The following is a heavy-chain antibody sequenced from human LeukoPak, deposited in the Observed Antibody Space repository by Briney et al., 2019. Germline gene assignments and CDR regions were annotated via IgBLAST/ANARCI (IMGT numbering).Heavy chain of an antibody. J-gene: IGHJ4*02. CDR3: ARGTIAAAGYYYFDY. Sequence: GGSLRLSCAASGFTFSSYWMSWVRQAPGKGLEWVANIKQDGSEKYYEDSVKGRFTISRDNAKNSLYLQMNSLRAEDTAVYYCARGTIAAAGYYYFDYWGQGTQVTVSS. CDR1: GFTFSSYW. V-gene: IGHV3-7*04. D-gene: IGHD6-13*01. CDR2: IKQDGSEK.